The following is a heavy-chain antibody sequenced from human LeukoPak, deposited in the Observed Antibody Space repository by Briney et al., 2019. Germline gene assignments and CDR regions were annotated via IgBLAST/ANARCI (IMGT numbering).Heavy chain of an antibody. CDR3: ARAARPRRYFDY. D-gene: IGHD6-6*01. V-gene: IGHV4-34*01. CDR2: INHSGST. Sequence: PSETLSLTCAVYGGSFSGYYWSWTRQPPGKGLEWIGEINHSGSTNYNPSLKSRVTILVDTSKNQFSLKLSSVTAADTAVYYCARAARPRRYFDYWGQGTLVTVSS. CDR1: GGSFSGYY. J-gene: IGHJ4*02.